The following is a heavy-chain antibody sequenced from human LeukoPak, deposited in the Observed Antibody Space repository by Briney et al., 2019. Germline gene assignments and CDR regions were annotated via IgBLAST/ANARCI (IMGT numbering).Heavy chain of an antibody. Sequence: VASVKVSCKASGGTFSSYAISWVRQAPGQGLEWMGRIIPIFGTANYAQKFQGRVTITTDESTSTAYMELSSLRSEDTAVYYCARAGGGNSADAFDIWGQGTMVTVSS. J-gene: IGHJ3*02. V-gene: IGHV1-69*05. CDR2: IIPIFGTA. D-gene: IGHD4-23*01. CDR1: GGTFSSYA. CDR3: ARAGGGNSADAFDI.